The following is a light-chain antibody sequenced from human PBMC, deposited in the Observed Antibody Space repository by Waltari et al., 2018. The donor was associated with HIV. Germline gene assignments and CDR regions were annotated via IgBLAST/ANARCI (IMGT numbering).Light chain of an antibody. V-gene: IGLV2-14*01. Sequence: QSALTQPASVSGSPGQSITISCTGTSSDVGNYNYVSWYQQHPGKAPKLMIYEVSNRPSGCSIRFSGSKSGNTASLTSSGLQAEDEADYYCSSYTNNNINWMFGGGTKLTVL. J-gene: IGLJ3*02. CDR3: SSYTNNNINWM. CDR1: SSDVGNYNY. CDR2: EVS.